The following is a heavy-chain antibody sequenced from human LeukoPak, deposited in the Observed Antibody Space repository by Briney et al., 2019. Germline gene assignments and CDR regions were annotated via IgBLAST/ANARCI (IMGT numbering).Heavy chain of an antibody. CDR3: FVVVITSTSTDAFDI. Sequence: GGSLRPSCSPFALTVSSNYMSWVRPAPGKGLEWVSVIYSGGSTYYADSVKGRFTISRYNFKNTLYLQMNSLRAEDTAVYYCFVVVITSTSTDAFDIWGQGTMVTVSS. J-gene: IGHJ3*02. D-gene: IGHD3-22*01. CDR2: IYSGGST. V-gene: IGHV3-66*01. CDR1: ALTVSSNY.